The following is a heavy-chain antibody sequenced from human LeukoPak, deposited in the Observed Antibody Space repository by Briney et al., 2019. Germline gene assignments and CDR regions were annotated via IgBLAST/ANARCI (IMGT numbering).Heavy chain of an antibody. CDR3: AKSIVVVPAAMIDYYYGMDV. Sequence: PGGSLRLPCAASGFTFSSYAMSWVRQAPGKGLEWVSAISGSGGSTYYADSVKGRFTISRGNSKNTLYLQMNSLRAEDTAVYYCAKSIVVVPAAMIDYYYGMDVWGQGTTVTVSS. CDR2: ISGSGGST. D-gene: IGHD2-2*01. CDR1: GFTFSSYA. V-gene: IGHV3-23*01. J-gene: IGHJ6*02.